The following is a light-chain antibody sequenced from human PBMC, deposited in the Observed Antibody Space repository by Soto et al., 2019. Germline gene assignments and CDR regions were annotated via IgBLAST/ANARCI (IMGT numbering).Light chain of an antibody. CDR1: SGDIGSYNR. CDR2: EVT. J-gene: IGLJ1*01. Sequence: QSALTQPASVSGSPGQSITISCTGTSGDIGSYNRVSWYQQHPGKAPKLIIYEVTDRPSGVSNRFSGSKSGNTASLTISGLQAEDEAEYYCGAWDDRLHGYVFGTGTKLTVL. V-gene: IGLV2-14*01. CDR3: GAWDDRLHGYV.